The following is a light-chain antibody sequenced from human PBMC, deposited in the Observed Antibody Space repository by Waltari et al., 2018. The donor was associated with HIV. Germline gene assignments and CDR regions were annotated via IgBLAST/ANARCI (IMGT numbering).Light chain of an antibody. CDR2: KVS. Sequence: DVLMTQSPLSLTVNVGQSVSISCKSNQSLVFTDGDTYLFWFQQKAGQSPRRLIYKVSHRDSAVPARFSASGSATDFTLKISSVEAEDVAIYFCMQVRFWPHTFGQGTKLEIK. CDR1: QSLVFTDGDTY. J-gene: IGKJ2*01. CDR3: MQVRFWPHT. V-gene: IGKV2-30*01.